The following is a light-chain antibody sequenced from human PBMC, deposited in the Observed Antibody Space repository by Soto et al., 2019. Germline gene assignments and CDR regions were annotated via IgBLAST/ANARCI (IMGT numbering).Light chain of an antibody. CDR3: QKYNNWPLT. J-gene: IGKJ4*01. CDR2: GAS. CDR1: QSISNT. V-gene: IGKV3-15*01. Sequence: EIVMTQSPATLSVSPGESATLSCRASQSISNTLAWYQQTPGQAPRLLIYGASTRATGIPARFSGSGSGTEFTLAISSLQSEDFAVYYCQKYNNWPLTFGGGTKV.